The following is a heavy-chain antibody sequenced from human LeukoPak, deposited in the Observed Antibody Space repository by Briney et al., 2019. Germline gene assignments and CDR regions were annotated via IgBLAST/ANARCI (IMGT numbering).Heavy chain of an antibody. CDR1: GFTFSSYG. D-gene: IGHD5-18*01. CDR3: ARAGIQLWFSPGDY. CDR2: ISGSGGST. Sequence: PGGSLRLSCAASGFTFSSYGMSWVRQAPGKGLEWVSAISGSGGSTYYADSVKGRFTISRDNSKNTLYLQMNSLRAEDTAVYYCARAGIQLWFSPGDYWGQGTLVTVSS. V-gene: IGHV3-23*01. J-gene: IGHJ4*02.